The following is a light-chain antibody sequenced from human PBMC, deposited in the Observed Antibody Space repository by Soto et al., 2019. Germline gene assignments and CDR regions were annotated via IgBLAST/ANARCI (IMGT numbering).Light chain of an antibody. J-gene: IGKJ1*01. CDR2: DAS. CDR3: KHRKNWKFR. V-gene: IGKV3-11*01. CDR1: QNVMNY. Sequence: EIVLTHSPAIMSLSPGERATLSCRASQNVMNYVAWYQQKPGQAPRLVIYDASTRATGIPARFSGSGSGTDFSLNISSLEPEDFAVYYCKHRKNWKFRFGQGTKVDI.